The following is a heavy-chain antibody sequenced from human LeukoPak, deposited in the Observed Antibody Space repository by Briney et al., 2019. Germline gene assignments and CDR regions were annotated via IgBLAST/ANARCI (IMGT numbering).Heavy chain of an antibody. V-gene: IGHV3-7*01. J-gene: IGHJ4*02. CDR3: ASGRSMGY. D-gene: IGHD1-26*01. CDR1: GSTFTSYW. Sequence: GGSLRLSCAASGSTFTSYWMSCVRQAPGKGLEWVANIKQDGSEKYYVDSVKGRFTISRDNAKTSLYLQMNRLRAEDTAVYYCASGRSMGYWGQGTLVTVSS. CDR2: IKQDGSEK.